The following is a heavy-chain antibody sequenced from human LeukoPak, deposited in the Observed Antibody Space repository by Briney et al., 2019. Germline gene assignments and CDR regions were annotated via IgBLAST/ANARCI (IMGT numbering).Heavy chain of an antibody. D-gene: IGHD3-16*01. CDR1: GFTSSSCA. J-gene: IGHJ4*02. CDR3: ARRGDYFPFDY. Sequence: PGGSLRLSCAASGFTSSSCAMSWVRQAPGKGLEWVSTINGNGDNTYYADSVKGRVTISRDNSKNTLYLQMNSLRVEDTAVYYCARRGDYFPFDYWGQGILVTVSS. CDR2: INGNGDNT. V-gene: IGHV3-23*01.